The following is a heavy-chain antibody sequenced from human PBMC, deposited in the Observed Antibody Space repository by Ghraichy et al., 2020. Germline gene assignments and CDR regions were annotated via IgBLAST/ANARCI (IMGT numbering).Heavy chain of an antibody. Sequence: GGSLRLSCVGSGFIFTNYAMSWVRQAPGKGLEWVSGISGSGATTYYPDSVRGRFTVSRDNSKSTLYLQMNSLRVEDTAVYFCAKYPSRTSTWYKFPFDSWGQGTLVTVSS. J-gene: IGHJ4*02. D-gene: IGHD6-13*01. CDR3: AKYPSRTSTWYKFPFDS. CDR2: ISGSGATT. CDR1: GFIFTNYA. V-gene: IGHV3-23*01.